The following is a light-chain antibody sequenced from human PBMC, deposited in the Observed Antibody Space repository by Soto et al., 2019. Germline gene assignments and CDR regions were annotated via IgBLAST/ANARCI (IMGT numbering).Light chain of an antibody. CDR2: AAS. J-gene: IGKJ2*01. V-gene: IGKV1-39*01. CDR1: QSISSY. Sequence: DLQMTQSPSSLSASVGDRVTITCRASQSISSYLNWYQQKPGKAPKLLIYAASNLQGGVPSRFSGSGSGTDFSLTISSLRPEDFATYYCQQSYSTTPYTFGQGTKLE. CDR3: QQSYSTTPYT.